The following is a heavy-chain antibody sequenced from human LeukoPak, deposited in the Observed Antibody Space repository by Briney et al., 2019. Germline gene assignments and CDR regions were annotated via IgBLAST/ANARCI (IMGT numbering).Heavy chain of an antibody. CDR1: GFTFSRYG. V-gene: IGHV3-33*01. J-gene: IGHJ4*02. Sequence: GGSLRLSCVASGFTFSRYGMHWVRQAPGKGLEWVAVIWYDGSAIYYADSVRGRFTLSRDNSKNTVYLQMNSLRAEDTAVYYCARDPALDYWGQGALVTVS. CDR3: ARDPALDY. CDR2: IWYDGSAI.